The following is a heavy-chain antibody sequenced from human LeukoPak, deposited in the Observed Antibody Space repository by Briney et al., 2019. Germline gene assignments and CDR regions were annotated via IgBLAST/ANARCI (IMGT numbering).Heavy chain of an antibody. Sequence: GASVKVSCKASGGTFISYAISWVRQAPGQGLEWMGGIIPIFGTANYAQKFQGRVTITTDESTSTAYMELSSLRSEDTAVYYCASEVAGTLLGFDPWGQGTLVTVSS. V-gene: IGHV1-69*05. CDR1: GGTFISYA. CDR2: IIPIFGTA. CDR3: ASEVAGTLLGFDP. J-gene: IGHJ5*02. D-gene: IGHD6-19*01.